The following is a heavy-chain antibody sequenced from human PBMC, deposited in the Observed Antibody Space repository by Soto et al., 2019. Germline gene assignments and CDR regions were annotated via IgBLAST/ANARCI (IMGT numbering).Heavy chain of an antibody. CDR1: GYTFTSYG. D-gene: IGHD2-15*01. CDR2: ISAYNGNT. V-gene: IGHV1-18*01. J-gene: IGHJ4*02. Sequence: QVQLVQSGAEVKKPGASVKVSCKASGYTFTSYGISWVRQAPGQGLEWMGWISAYNGNTNYAQKLQGRVTITTDTSTSTAYMELRSLRSDDTAVYYCARVELDIVVVVAARGYFDYWGQGTLVTVSS. CDR3: ARVELDIVVVVAARGYFDY.